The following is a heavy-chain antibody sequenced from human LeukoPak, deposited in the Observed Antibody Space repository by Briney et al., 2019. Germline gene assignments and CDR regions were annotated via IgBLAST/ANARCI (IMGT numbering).Heavy chain of an antibody. D-gene: IGHD1-26*01. Sequence: PSETLSLTCTVSGGSVTADNYFWSWTRQPPGEGLEWLGYIYYTAGSYYNPSLKSRVTMSIDASTNQFSLKLNSVTAADTAVYHCGRGLRYSESYVVEYWGLGTLVTVSS. CDR1: GGSVTADNYF. CDR2: IYYTAGS. J-gene: IGHJ4*02. V-gene: IGHV4-30-4*08. CDR3: GRGLRYSESYVVEY.